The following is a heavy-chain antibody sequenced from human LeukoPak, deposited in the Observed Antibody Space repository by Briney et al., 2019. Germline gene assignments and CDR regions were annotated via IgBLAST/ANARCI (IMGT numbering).Heavy chain of an antibody. Sequence: GGSLRLSCTASGFTFDNYAMHWVRQAPGKGLEWVSLISGGGSSTSYADSVKGRFTTSRDNNKGSLYLQMNSLTTEDTALYYCAKVLGSSSWYSLGSWGQGTLVTASS. CDR2: ISGGGSST. CDR3: AKVLGSSSWYSLGS. CDR1: GFTFDNYA. D-gene: IGHD6-13*01. V-gene: IGHV3-43*02. J-gene: IGHJ5*02.